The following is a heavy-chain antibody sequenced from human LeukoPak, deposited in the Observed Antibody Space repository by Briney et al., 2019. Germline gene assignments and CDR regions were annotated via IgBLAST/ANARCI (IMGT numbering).Heavy chain of an antibody. CDR1: GFTFSSYS. CDR3: AREFWSGYYVYYYYGMDV. CDR2: ISSSSSYI. V-gene: IGHV3-21*01. Sequence: GGSLRLSCAASGFTFSSYSMNWVRQAPGKGLEWVSSISSSSSYIYYADSVKGRFTISRDNAKNSLYLQMNSLRAEDTAVYYCAREFWSGYYVYYYYGMDVWGQGTTVTVSS. J-gene: IGHJ6*02. D-gene: IGHD3-3*01.